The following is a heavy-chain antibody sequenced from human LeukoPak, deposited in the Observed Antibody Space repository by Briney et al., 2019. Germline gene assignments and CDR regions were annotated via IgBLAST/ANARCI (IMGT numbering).Heavy chain of an antibody. CDR3: TGANYGDYGLKWFDP. D-gene: IGHD4-17*01. Sequence: PGRSLRLSCTASGFTFGDYAMSWFRQAPGKGLEWVGFIRSKAYGGTTEYAASVKGRFTISRDDSKSIACLQMNSLKTDDTAVYYCTGANYGDYGLKWFDPWGQGTLVTVSS. J-gene: IGHJ5*02. CDR1: GFTFGDYA. V-gene: IGHV3-49*03. CDR2: IRSKAYGGTT.